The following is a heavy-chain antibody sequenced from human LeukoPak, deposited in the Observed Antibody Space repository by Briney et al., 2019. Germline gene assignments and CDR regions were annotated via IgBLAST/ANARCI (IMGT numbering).Heavy chain of an antibody. Sequence: PGGSLRLSCAASGFTFSSYSMNWVRQAPGKGLEWVSYISSSSSTIYYADSVKGRSTISRDNAKNSLYLQMNSLRAEDTAVYYCARDQGVPAATYDYWGQGTLVTVSS. CDR3: ARDQGVPAATYDY. CDR1: GFTFSSYS. V-gene: IGHV3-48*04. D-gene: IGHD2-2*01. J-gene: IGHJ4*02. CDR2: ISSSSSTI.